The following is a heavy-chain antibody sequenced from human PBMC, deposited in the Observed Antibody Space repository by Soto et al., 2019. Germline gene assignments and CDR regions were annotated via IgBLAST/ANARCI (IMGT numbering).Heavy chain of an antibody. CDR3: AREWELGY. V-gene: IGHV1-69*13. Sequence: SVEVSCRASGGTFSSYAISWVRQAPGQGLEWMGGIIPIFGTANYAQKFQGRVTITADESTSTAYMELSSLRSEDTAVYYCAREWELGYWGQGTLVTVSS. J-gene: IGHJ4*02. CDR2: IIPIFGTA. D-gene: IGHD1-26*01. CDR1: GGTFSSYA.